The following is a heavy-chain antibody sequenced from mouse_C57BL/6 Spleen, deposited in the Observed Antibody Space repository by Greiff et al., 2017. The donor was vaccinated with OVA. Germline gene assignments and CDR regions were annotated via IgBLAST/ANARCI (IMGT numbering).Heavy chain of an antibody. CDR3: TRHENRAYSKEGAMDY. V-gene: IGHV1-62-2*01. Sequence: VKLMESGAELVKPGASVKLSCKASGYTFTEYTIHWVKQRSGQGLEWIGWFYPGSGSITYNEKFKAKATLTADKSSSTVYMELSSLTSEDSAVYYCTRHENRAYSKEGAMDYWGQGTSVTVSS. J-gene: IGHJ4*01. CDR1: GYTFTEYT. D-gene: IGHD2-5*01. CDR2: FYPGSGSI.